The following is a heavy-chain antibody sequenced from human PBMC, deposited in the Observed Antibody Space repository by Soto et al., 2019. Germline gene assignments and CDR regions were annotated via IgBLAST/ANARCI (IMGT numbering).Heavy chain of an antibody. V-gene: IGHV4-30-2*01. CDR3: ARIAHY. CDR2: MYHSGST. Sequence: QLQLQESGSGLVKPSQTLSLTCAVSGGAISSGGYSWSWIRQPPGKGLEWIGYMYHSGSTYYNPSLQSRVTAASDRTTNQFSLKPRPVTAAHTAVSYCARIAHYWGRGILVTVSP. D-gene: IGHD6-13*01. J-gene: IGHJ4*02. CDR1: GGAISSGGYS.